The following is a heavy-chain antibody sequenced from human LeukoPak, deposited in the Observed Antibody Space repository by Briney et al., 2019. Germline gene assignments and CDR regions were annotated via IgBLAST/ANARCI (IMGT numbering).Heavy chain of an antibody. V-gene: IGHV3-23*01. Sequence: GGSLRLSCAASGFTFSSYGMSWVRQAPGKGLDWVSGLSGSGGSTNYADSVKGRFTISRDNSKHALYLQMNSLRAEDTAVYFCARASYNDSSRYPDYWGQGTLVTVSS. CDR3: ARASYNDSSRYPDY. D-gene: IGHD3-22*01. CDR2: LSGSGGST. J-gene: IGHJ4*02. CDR1: GFTFSSYG.